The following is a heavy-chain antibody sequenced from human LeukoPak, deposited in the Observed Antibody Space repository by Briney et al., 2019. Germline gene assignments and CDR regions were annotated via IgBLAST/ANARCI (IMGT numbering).Heavy chain of an antibody. CDR3: SIAAAGNAFDI. D-gene: IGHD6-13*01. Sequence: GGSLRLSCAAFGFTFSDYYMSWIRQAPGKGLEWVSYISSSGSTIYYADSVKGRFTISRDNSKNTLYLQMNSLRAEDTAVYYCSIAAAGNAFDIWGQGPMVTVSS. V-gene: IGHV3-11*04. CDR1: GFTFSDYY. J-gene: IGHJ3*02. CDR2: ISSSGSTI.